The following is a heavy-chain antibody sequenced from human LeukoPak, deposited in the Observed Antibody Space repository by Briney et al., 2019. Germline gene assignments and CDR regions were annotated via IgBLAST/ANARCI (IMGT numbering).Heavy chain of an antibody. V-gene: IGHV5-51*01. D-gene: IGHD1-14*01. CDR3: ARRGMAARYYYGIDV. J-gene: IGHJ6*02. Sequence: GESLKISCKGSGYSFTSYWIGWVRQMPGKGLEWMGIIYPGDSDTRYSPSFQGQVTISADKSISTAYLQWSSLKASDTAMYYCARRGMAARYYYGIDVWGQGTTVTVSS. CDR1: GYSFTSYW. CDR2: IYPGDSDT.